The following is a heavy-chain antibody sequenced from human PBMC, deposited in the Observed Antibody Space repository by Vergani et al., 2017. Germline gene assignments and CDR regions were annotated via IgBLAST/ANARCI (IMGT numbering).Heavy chain of an antibody. Sequence: QVQLQQWGAGLLKPSETLSLTCAVYGGSFSGYYWSWIRQPPGKGLEWIGEINHSGSTNYNPSLKSRVTISVDTSKNKFSLKLSSVTAADTAVYYCARAEGGYYAFDIWGQGTMVTVSS. V-gene: IGHV4-34*01. D-gene: IGHD3-22*01. CDR1: GGSFSGYY. J-gene: IGHJ3*02. CDR2: INHSGST. CDR3: ARAEGGYYAFDI.